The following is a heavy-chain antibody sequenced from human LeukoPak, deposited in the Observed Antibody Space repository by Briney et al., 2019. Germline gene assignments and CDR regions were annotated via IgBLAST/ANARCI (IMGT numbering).Heavy chain of an antibody. CDR1: GGSISSYY. CDR2: IYYSGST. Sequence: SETLSLTCTVSGGSISSYYWSWIRQPPGKGLEWIGYIYYSGSTNYNPSLKSRVTISVDTSNNQFSLTLSSVTAADTAVYYCARHPTGPGGMDVWGQGTTVTVSS. J-gene: IGHJ6*02. CDR3: ARHPTGPGGMDV. V-gene: IGHV4-59*08. D-gene: IGHD2-8*02.